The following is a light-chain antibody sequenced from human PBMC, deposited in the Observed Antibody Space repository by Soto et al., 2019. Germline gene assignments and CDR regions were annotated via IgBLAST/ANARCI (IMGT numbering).Light chain of an antibody. CDR2: DVS. J-gene: IGLJ1*01. V-gene: IGLV2-14*01. CDR1: SSDVGGYNY. CDR3: SSYTSSSTKV. Sequence: ALTQPASVSGSPGQSITISCTGTSSDVGGYNYVSWYQQHPGKAPKLMIYDVSNRPSGVSNRFSGSKSGNTASLTISGLQAEDEADYYCSSYTSSSTKVFGTGTKVTVL.